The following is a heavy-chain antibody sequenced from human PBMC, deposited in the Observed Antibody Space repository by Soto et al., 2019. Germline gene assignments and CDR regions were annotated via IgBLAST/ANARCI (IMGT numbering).Heavy chain of an antibody. Sequence: EVQLVESGGGLVKPGGSLRLSCAASGFTFSSYNMNWVRQAPGKGLEWVSSLSSSSTYIYYADSVKGLFTNSRNNAKKPMHPKTSRLRAEDTAVYYCAGGGINYGDYRSMDVWGKGTTVTVSS. V-gene: IGHV3-21*01. D-gene: IGHD4-17*01. CDR2: LSSSSTYI. J-gene: IGHJ6*03. CDR3: AGGGINYGDYRSMDV. CDR1: GFTFSSYN.